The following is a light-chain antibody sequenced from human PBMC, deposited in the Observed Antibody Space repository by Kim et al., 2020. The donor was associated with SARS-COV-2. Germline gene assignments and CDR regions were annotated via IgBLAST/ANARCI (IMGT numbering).Light chain of an antibody. J-gene: IGKJ4*01. V-gene: IGKV3-11*01. Sequence: SLSPGEGATLSCRASQSVSISLAWYQQKPGQAPSLLIYDASTRATGIPARFSGRGSGTDFTLTISNLEPEDFAVYYCQQRSNWPLTFGGGTKLEI. CDR2: DAS. CDR3: QQRSNWPLT. CDR1: QSVSIS.